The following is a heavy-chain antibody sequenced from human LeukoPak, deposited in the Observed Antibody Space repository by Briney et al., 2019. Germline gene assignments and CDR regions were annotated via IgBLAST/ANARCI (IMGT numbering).Heavy chain of an antibody. CDR1: GFTFSTYS. CDR3: ARILNYNYCSGGSCYSGPFDY. J-gene: IGHJ4*02. CDR2: ISSSSLYI. V-gene: IGHV3-21*01. Sequence: GGSLRLSCAASGFTFSTYSMNWVRQAPGKGLEWVSSISSSSLYIYYADSVRGRFTISRDNAKNSLYLQMNSLRAEDTAVYYCARILNYNYCSGGSCYSGPFDYWGQGTLVTVSS. D-gene: IGHD2-15*01.